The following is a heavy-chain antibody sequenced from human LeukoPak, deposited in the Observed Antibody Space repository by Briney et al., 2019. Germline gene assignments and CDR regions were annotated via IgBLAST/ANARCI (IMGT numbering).Heavy chain of an antibody. J-gene: IGHJ4*02. CDR2: ISGSGGST. Sequence: GGSLRLSCAASGFTLSSYAMSWVRQAPGKGLEWVSAISGSGGSTYYADSVKGRFTISRDNSKNTLYLQMNSLRAEDTAVYYCAKCSGGSCYSGDGFDYWGRGTLVTVSS. CDR3: AKCSGGSCYSGDGFDY. CDR1: GFTLSSYA. D-gene: IGHD2-15*01. V-gene: IGHV3-23*01.